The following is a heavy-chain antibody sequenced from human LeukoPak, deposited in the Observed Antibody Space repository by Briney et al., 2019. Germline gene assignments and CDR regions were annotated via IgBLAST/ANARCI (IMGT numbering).Heavy chain of an antibody. J-gene: IGHJ3*02. Sequence: SSETLSLTCTVSGGSISSGGYYWSWIRQHPGKGLEWIGYIYYSGSTYYNPSLKSRVTISVDTSKNQFSLKLSSVTAADTAVYYCARDRGIFGWDAIDIWGQGTMVTVSS. V-gene: IGHV4-31*03. CDR3: ARDRGIFGWDAIDI. D-gene: IGHD3-3*01. CDR1: GGSISSGGYY. CDR2: IYYSGST.